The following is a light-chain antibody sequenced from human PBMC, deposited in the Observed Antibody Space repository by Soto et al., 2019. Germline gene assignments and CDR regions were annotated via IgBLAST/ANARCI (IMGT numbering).Light chain of an antibody. CDR1: SSNIEFNT. Sequence: QSVLTQPPSASGTPGQRITISCSGSSSNIEFNTVSWYQHLPGTAPKLLIFNNNQRPSGVPDRFSGSKSGTSASLAISGLQTDDGADYYCAAWDDTLNGHYVFGTGTKLTVL. V-gene: IGLV1-44*01. CDR3: AAWDDTLNGHYV. J-gene: IGLJ1*01. CDR2: NNN.